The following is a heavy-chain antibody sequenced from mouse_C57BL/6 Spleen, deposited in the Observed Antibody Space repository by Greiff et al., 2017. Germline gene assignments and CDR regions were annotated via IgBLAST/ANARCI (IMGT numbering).Heavy chain of an antibody. Sequence: QVQLQQSGPELVKPGASVKISCKVSGYAFSSSWMNWVKQRPGKGLEWIGRIYPGDGDTNYNGKFKGKATLTADKSSSTAYMQLSSLTSEDSAVYFCARGDGNCYMDYWGQGTSVTVSS. CDR2: IYPGDGDT. CDR3: ARGDGNCYMDY. J-gene: IGHJ4*01. D-gene: IGHD2-1*01. V-gene: IGHV1-82*01. CDR1: GYAFSSSW.